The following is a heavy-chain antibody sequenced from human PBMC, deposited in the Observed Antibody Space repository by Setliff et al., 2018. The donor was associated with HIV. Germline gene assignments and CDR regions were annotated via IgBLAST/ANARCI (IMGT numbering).Heavy chain of an antibody. CDR3: AKDGHDQDHYYHMDV. Sequence: PGGSLRLSCAASGFTFSSFAMTWVRQAPGKGLEWVSAISGRGGSTYYADSVKGRFTISRDNSKNTLYLQMNSLRAEDTAVYYCAKDGHDQDHYYHMDVWGKGTTVTVSS. V-gene: IGHV3-23*01. CDR2: ISGRGGST. J-gene: IGHJ6*03. CDR1: GFTFSSFA. D-gene: IGHD1-1*01.